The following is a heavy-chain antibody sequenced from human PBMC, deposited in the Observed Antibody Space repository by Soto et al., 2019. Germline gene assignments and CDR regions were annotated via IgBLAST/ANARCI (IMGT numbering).Heavy chain of an antibody. Sequence: GGSLRLSCAASGFTFSTYSMNWVRQAPGKGLEWVSSISSRSIYIYYADSVKGRFTISRDDAKNSLYLQVNSPRAEDTAVYYCARDLLLSSGGTWYSGGFDYWGQGTLVTVS. V-gene: IGHV3-21*01. J-gene: IGHJ4*02. CDR1: GFTFSTYS. CDR3: ARDLLLSSGGTWYSGGFDY. D-gene: IGHD2-15*01. CDR2: ISSRSIYI.